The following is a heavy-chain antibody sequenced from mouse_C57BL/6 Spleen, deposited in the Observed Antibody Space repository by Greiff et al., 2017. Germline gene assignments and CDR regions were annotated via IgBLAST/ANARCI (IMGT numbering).Heavy chain of an antibody. CDR3: ASAIYYGNSYYFDY. CDR1: GFTFSSYG. CDR2: ISSGGSYT. J-gene: IGHJ2*01. V-gene: IGHV5-6*01. D-gene: IGHD2-1*01. Sequence: EVKVVESGGDLVKPGGSLKLSCAASGFTFSSYGMSWVRQTPDKRLEWVATISSGGSYTYYPDSVKGRFTISRDNAKNTLYLQMSSLKSEDTAMYYCASAIYYGNSYYFDYWGQGTTLTVSS.